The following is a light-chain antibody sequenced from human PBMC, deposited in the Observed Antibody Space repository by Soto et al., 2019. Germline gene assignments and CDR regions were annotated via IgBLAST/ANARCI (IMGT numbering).Light chain of an antibody. V-gene: IGKV3-20*01. CDR3: QPYDNSIT. J-gene: IGKJ5*01. CDR1: QSVSSNN. CDR2: GAS. Sequence: EIVLTQSPGTLSLSPGETATLSCRASQSVSSNNLAWYHQKPGQTPRLLIYGASSRATGIPDRFSGSGSGTDCTLTISRREPQDVAVYYCQPYDNSITFGQGTRLEIE.